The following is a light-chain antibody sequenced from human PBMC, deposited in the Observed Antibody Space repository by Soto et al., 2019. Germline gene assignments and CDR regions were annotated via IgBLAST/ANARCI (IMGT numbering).Light chain of an antibody. Sequence: QSVLTQPPSVSAAPGQKVTISCSGSSSNIENNYVSWYQQLPGTAPKLLIYDNDKRPSGIPDRFSGSKSGTSATLGITGLQTGDEGDYYCGTWDSSLGGVVLGGGTKLTVL. CDR1: SSNIENNY. CDR2: DND. J-gene: IGLJ3*02. V-gene: IGLV1-51*01. CDR3: GTWDSSLGGVV.